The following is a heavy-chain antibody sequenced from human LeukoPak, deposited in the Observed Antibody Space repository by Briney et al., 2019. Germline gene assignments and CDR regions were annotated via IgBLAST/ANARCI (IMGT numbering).Heavy chain of an antibody. CDR1: GGSISSYY. CDR3: ARGVVVVPAAILGDMDV. Sequence: SETLSLTCTVSGGSISSYYWSWIRKPPGKGLEWIGYIYYSGSTNYNPSLKSRVTISVDTSKNQFSLKLSSVTAADTAVYYCARGVVVVPAAILGDMDVWGKGTTVTVSS. V-gene: IGHV4-59*01. J-gene: IGHJ6*03. D-gene: IGHD2-2*02. CDR2: IYYSGST.